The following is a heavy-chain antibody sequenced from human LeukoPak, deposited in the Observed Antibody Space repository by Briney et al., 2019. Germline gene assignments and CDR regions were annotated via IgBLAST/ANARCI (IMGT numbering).Heavy chain of an antibody. V-gene: IGHV4-59*01. CDR3: ARQDYYYYMDV. J-gene: IGHJ6*03. Sequence: SETLSLTCAVSGGSISSYYWSWIRQPPGKGLEWIGYIYYSGSTNYNPSLKSRVTISVDTSKNQFSLKLSSVTAADTAVYYCARQDYYYYMDVWGKGTAVTVSS. CDR2: IYYSGST. CDR1: GGSISSYY.